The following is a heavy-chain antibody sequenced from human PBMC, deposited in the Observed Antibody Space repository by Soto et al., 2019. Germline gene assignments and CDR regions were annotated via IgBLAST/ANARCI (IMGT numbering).Heavy chain of an antibody. CDR2: INPNSGGT. J-gene: IGHJ4*02. Sequence: GASVKVSCKDSGYTFSDYYIHWVRQAPGQGLEWMGWINPNSGGTKYAPKFQGGVTMTRDTSITTAYMELSRLRSGDTAVYYCAREPATAKPEGVDFWGQGTLVTVSS. V-gene: IGHV1-2*02. D-gene: IGHD1-1*01. CDR1: GYTFSDYY. CDR3: AREPATAKPEGVDF.